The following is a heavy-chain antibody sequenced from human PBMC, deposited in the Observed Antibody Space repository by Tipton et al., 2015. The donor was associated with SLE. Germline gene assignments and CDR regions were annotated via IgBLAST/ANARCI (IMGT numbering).Heavy chain of an antibody. V-gene: IGHV1-18*04. CDR1: GYTFTTYG. J-gene: IGHJ2*01. CDR2: ISAYNGNT. Sequence: QSGAEVKKPGASVKVSCKASGYTFTTYGIIWVRQAPGQGLEWMGWISAYNGNTNYAQKLQGRVTLTTDASTSTAYMELRSLRSDDTAVYYCAKVQQQLEYWYFDLWGRGTLVTVSS. CDR3: AKVQQQLEYWYFDL. D-gene: IGHD6-13*01.